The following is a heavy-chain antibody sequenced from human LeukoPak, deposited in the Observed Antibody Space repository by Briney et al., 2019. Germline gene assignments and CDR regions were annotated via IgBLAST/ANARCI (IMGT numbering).Heavy chain of an antibody. V-gene: IGHV1-8*03. CDR1: GYTFTSYD. CDR3: ASILGELSPRFDY. J-gene: IGHJ4*02. D-gene: IGHD3-16*02. Sequence: ASVKVSCKASGYTFTSYDINWVRQATGQGLEWMGWMNPNSGNTGYAQKFQGRVTITRNTSISTAYMELSSLRSEDTAVYYCASILGELSPRFDYWGQGTLVTVSS. CDR2: MNPNSGNT.